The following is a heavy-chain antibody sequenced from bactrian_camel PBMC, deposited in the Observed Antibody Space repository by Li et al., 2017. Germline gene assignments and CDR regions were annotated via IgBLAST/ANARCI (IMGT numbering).Heavy chain of an antibody. D-gene: IGHD1*01. CDR3: AASRWVTWARELLESDFHF. V-gene: IGHV3S55*01. CDR1: GDHRM. CDR2: LGDDGST. J-gene: IGHJ6*01. Sequence: VQLVESGGGSAQIGGSLRLSCVVSGDHRMVAWFRQGPGRTREGVAGLGDDGSTSCAKFAEGRFTISKDSKNTFYLQMTQLKPEDTRMYYCAASRWVTWARELLESDFHFWGQGTQVTVS.